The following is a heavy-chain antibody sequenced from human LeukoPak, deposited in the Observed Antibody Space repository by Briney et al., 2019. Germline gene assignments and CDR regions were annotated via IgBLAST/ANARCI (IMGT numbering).Heavy chain of an antibody. CDR3: TREVWYDALSFDY. CDR1: GFTFSTYA. V-gene: IGHV3-30-3*01. Sequence: GGSLRLSCAASGFTFSTYAMHWVRQAPGKGLEWVAVISYDGSHKYYADSVKGRFTISRDNSKNMLELQMNSLTTEDAAVYYCTREVWYDALSFDYWGQGTLVSVSS. J-gene: IGHJ4*02. CDR2: ISYDGSHK. D-gene: IGHD2-15*01.